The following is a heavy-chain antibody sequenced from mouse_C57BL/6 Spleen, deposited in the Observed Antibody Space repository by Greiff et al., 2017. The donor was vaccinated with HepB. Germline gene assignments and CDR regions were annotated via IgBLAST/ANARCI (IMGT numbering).Heavy chain of an antibody. J-gene: IGHJ2*01. CDR3: ASGGYDYPFDY. CDR1: GYSFTDYN. V-gene: IGHV1-39*01. Sequence: EVKLMESGPELVKPGASVKISCKASGYSFTDYNMNWVKQSNGKGLEWIGVINPNYGTTSYNQKFKGKATLTVDKSSSTAYMQLNSLTSEDSAVYYCASGGYDYPFDYWGQGTTLTVSS. CDR2: INPNYGTT. D-gene: IGHD2-4*01.